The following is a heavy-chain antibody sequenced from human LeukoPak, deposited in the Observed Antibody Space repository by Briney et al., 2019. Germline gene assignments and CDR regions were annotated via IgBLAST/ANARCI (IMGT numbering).Heavy chain of an antibody. V-gene: IGHV1-46*01. Sequence: AASVKVSCKAFGYTFTSYYIHWVRQAPGQGPEWMGLVNPSGGSTTYAQKFQGRVTMTRDISTSTVYMELSSLRSEDTAVYYCAWKTRGTISYALDMWGQGTRVTVSS. CDR3: AWKTRGTISYALDM. CDR2: VNPSGGST. D-gene: IGHD1/OR15-1a*01. CDR1: GYTFTSYY. J-gene: IGHJ3*02.